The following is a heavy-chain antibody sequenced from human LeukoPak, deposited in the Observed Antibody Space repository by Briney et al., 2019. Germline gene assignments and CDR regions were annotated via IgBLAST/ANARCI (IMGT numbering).Heavy chain of an antibody. Sequence: PGGSLRLSCPASGFTFSSYWMHWVRQAPGKGLVWVSRINTDGGSTSYADSVKGRFTISRDNAKNTLYLQMNSLRAEDTAVYYCARDTSYTIFGVVVSGAFDIWGQGTMVTVSS. D-gene: IGHD3-3*01. J-gene: IGHJ3*02. V-gene: IGHV3-74*01. CDR1: GFTFSSYW. CDR3: ARDTSYTIFGVVVSGAFDI. CDR2: INTDGGST.